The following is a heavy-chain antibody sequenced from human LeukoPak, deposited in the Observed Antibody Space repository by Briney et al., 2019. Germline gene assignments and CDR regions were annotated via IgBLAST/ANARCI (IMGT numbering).Heavy chain of an antibody. V-gene: IGHV1-69*05. Sequence: ASVQVSRKASGGTFSSYAISWVRQAPGQGLEWMGRIIPIFGTANYAQKFQGRVTITTDESTSTAYMELSSLRSEDTAVYSCARDRGYSGYDTYYFDYWGQGTLVTVSS. CDR1: GGTFSSYA. CDR3: ARDRGYSGYDTYYFDY. CDR2: IIPIFGTA. J-gene: IGHJ4*02. D-gene: IGHD5-12*01.